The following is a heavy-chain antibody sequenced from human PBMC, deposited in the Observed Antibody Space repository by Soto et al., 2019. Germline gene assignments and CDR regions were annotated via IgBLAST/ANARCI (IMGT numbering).Heavy chain of an antibody. V-gene: IGHV1-18*04. CDR1: GYTFTSYG. Sequence: GGPVKVSCKASGYTFTSYGISWVRQAPGQGLEWVGWISAYNGNTNYAQKLQGRVTMTTDTSTSTAYMELRSLRSDDTAVYYCARELEYQLLRRYYYYGMDVWGQGTTVTVSS. CDR3: ARELEYQLLRRYYYYGMDV. J-gene: IGHJ6*02. D-gene: IGHD2-2*01. CDR2: ISAYNGNT.